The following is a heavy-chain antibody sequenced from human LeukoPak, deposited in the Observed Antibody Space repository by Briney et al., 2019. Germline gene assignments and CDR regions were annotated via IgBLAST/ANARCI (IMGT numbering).Heavy chain of an antibody. D-gene: IGHD5-18*01. Sequence: GGSLRLSCAASGFTFSGSAMHWVRQAPGKGLEWVALMSYDGSSKYYADSVKGRFTISRDNSKNTLYLQMNSLRAEDTAVYYCARGAHVDTAMITGYFDYWGQGTLVTVSS. J-gene: IGHJ4*02. CDR2: MSYDGSSK. CDR1: GFTFSGSA. V-gene: IGHV3-30-3*01. CDR3: ARGAHVDTAMITGYFDY.